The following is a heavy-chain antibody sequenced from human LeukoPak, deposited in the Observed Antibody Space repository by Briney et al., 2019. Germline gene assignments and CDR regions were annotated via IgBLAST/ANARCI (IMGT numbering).Heavy chain of an antibody. V-gene: IGHV4-34*01. D-gene: IGHD3-10*01. CDR1: GGSFSGYY. Sequence: KPSETLSLTCAVYGGSFSGYYWSWIRQPPGKGLEWIGEINHSGSTNYNPSLKSRVTISVDTSKNQFSLKLSSVTAADTAVYYCARVLGSGTHGDNWFDPWGQGTLVTVSS. J-gene: IGHJ5*02. CDR2: INHSGST. CDR3: ARVLGSGTHGDNWFDP.